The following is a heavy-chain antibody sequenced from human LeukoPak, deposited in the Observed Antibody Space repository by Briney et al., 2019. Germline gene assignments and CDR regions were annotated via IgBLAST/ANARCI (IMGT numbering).Heavy chain of an antibody. J-gene: IGHJ6*04. CDR2: ISSSGSTI. CDR1: GSTFRRYT. V-gene: IGHV3-48*04. Sequence: PGGSLRLSCVASGSTFRRYTMNWVRQAPGKGLEWVSSISSSGSTIYYADSVKGRFTISRDNAKNSLYLQMNSLRAEDTAVYYCAELGITMIGGVWGKGTTVTISS. CDR3: AELGITMIGGV. D-gene: IGHD3-10*02.